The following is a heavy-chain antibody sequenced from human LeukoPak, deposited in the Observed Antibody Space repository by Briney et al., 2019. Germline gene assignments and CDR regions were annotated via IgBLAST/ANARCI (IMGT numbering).Heavy chain of an antibody. V-gene: IGHV4-61*01. J-gene: IGHJ4*02. CDR1: GGSVSSGSYY. Sequence: PSETLSLTCTVSGGSVSSGSYYWSWIRQPPGKGLEWIGYIYYSGSTNYNPSLKSRVTISVDTSKNQFSLKLSSVTAADTAVYYGAREDYGGNSGFDYWGQGTLVTVSS. D-gene: IGHD4-23*01. CDR2: IYYSGST. CDR3: AREDYGGNSGFDY.